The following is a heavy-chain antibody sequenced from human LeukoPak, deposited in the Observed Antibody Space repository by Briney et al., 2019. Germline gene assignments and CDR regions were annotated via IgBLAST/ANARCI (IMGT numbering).Heavy chain of an antibody. CDR3: ARDPHSLDY. CDR2: IAYTGTI. J-gene: IGHJ4*02. Sequence: PGGSLRLSCTASGFSFSSYSMNWVRQAPGKGLEWVAYIAYTGTIHYADSVWGRFAISRDNAKSSLFLQLNSLRAEDTAVYYCARDPHSLDYWGQGTLVTVSS. V-gene: IGHV3-48*01. CDR1: GFSFSSYS.